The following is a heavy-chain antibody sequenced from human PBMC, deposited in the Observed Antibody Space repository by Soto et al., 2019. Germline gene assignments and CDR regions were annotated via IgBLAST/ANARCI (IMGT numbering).Heavy chain of an antibody. CDR3: ARELYGTPYYFDY. V-gene: IGHV4-61*01. CDR2: IYYSGST. J-gene: IGHJ4*02. D-gene: IGHD2-8*01. CDR1: GGSVSSGSYY. Sequence: PSETLSLTCTVSGGSVSSGSYYWSWIRQPPGKGLEWIGYIYYSGSTNYNPSLKSRVTISVDTSRNQFSLKLSSVTAADTAVYYCARELYGTPYYFDYWGQGTLVTVSS.